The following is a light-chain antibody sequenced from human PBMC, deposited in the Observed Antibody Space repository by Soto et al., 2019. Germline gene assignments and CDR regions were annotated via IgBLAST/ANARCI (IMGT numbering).Light chain of an antibody. J-gene: IGKJ5*01. Sequence: DIQMTQSPSSLSASVGDRVTITCQASQDMSNEVNWYQQKPGKVPTLLIYDASNLETGVPSRFSGSGSGTAVTFTSSSLQPEDIAPYYCQQYDNLPITFGQGTRLEIK. CDR3: QQYDNLPIT. V-gene: IGKV1-33*01. CDR2: DAS. CDR1: QDMSNE.